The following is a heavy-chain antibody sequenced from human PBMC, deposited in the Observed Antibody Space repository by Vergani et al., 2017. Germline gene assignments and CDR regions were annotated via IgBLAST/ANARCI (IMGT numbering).Heavy chain of an antibody. CDR2: IYVSGIT. V-gene: IGHV4-61*02. J-gene: IGHJ4*02. Sequence: QVQLQESGPGLVKPSQTLSLTCTVSGASINNDFYYWHWIRQPAGKGLEWIGRIYVSGITDYNSSLQSRVSMSVDTSKNQFSLKLSSVTAADTAVYYCARDGDRYPRGVCGYWGQGTLVTVSS. CDR1: GASINNDFYY. D-gene: IGHD2-21*02. CDR3: ARDGDRYPRGVCGY.